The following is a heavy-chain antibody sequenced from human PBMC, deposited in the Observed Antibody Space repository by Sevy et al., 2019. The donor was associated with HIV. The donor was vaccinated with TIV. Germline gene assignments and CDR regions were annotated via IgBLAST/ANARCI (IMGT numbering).Heavy chain of an antibody. D-gene: IGHD1-26*01. CDR3: ARGEEWELSLYYFDY. J-gene: IGHJ4*02. CDR1: GYTFTSYG. V-gene: IGHV1-18*01. Sequence: ASVKVSCKASGYTFTSYGISWVRQAPGQGLEWMGWISAYNGNKNYAQMLQGRVTMTTDTSTSTAYMELRSLRSDDTAVYYCARGEEWELSLYYFDYWGQGTLVTVSS. CDR2: ISAYNGNK.